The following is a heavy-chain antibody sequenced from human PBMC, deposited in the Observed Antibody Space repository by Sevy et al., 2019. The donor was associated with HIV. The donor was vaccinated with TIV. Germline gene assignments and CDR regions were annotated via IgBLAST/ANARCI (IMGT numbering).Heavy chain of an antibody. V-gene: IGHV1-18*04. J-gene: IGHJ4*02. CDR3: ARDPSYSSSWYVKDTALDY. Sequence: ASVKVSCKASGYTFTSYGISWVRQAPGQGLEWMGWISAYNGNTNYAQKLQGRVTMTTDTSTSPAYMELRSLRSDDTAVYYCARDPSYSSSWYVKDTALDYWGQGTLVTVSS. D-gene: IGHD6-13*01. CDR1: GYTFTSYG. CDR2: ISAYNGNT.